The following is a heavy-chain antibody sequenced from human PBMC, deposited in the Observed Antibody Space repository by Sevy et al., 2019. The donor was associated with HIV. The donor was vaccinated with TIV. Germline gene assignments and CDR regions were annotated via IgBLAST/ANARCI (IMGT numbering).Heavy chain of an antibody. D-gene: IGHD1-26*01. Sequence: SETLSLTCTVSGGSISDYYWSWIRQPPGRGLEWIGYIYHNSGSSNYNPSLKSRVTISVDTSRIQFSLKLTSMTAADTAVYYCARDSGYSGTYYPFAYWGQGALVTVSS. J-gene: IGHJ4*02. CDR1: GGSISDYY. CDR2: IYHNSGSS. V-gene: IGHV4-59*01. CDR3: ARDSGYSGTYYPFAY.